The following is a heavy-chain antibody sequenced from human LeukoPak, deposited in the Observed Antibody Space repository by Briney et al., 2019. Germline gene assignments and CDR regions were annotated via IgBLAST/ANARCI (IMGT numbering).Heavy chain of an antibody. D-gene: IGHD1-26*01. Sequence: GGSLRLSCAPSGITFDDYTMHWVRQAPGKGLEWVSLISWDGDSTYYADSVKGRFTISRDNSKNSLYLQMNSLRTEDSAFYYCTKDIYAKGAVGAFDYWGQGTLVTVSS. J-gene: IGHJ4*02. CDR2: ISWDGDST. CDR1: GITFDDYT. CDR3: TKDIYAKGAVGAFDY. V-gene: IGHV3-43*01.